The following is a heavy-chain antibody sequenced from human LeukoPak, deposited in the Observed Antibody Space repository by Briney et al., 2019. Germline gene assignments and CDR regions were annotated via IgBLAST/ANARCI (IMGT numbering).Heavy chain of an antibody. Sequence: SKTLSLTCTVSGGSISSYYWSWIRQPPGKGLEWIGYIYYSGSTNYNPSLKSRVTISVDASKNQFSLKLSSVTAADTAVYYCARIFSAPYDAFDIWGQGTMVTVSS. J-gene: IGHJ3*02. CDR2: IYYSGST. CDR1: GGSISSYY. CDR3: ARIFSAPYDAFDI. D-gene: IGHD3-3*01. V-gene: IGHV4-59*08.